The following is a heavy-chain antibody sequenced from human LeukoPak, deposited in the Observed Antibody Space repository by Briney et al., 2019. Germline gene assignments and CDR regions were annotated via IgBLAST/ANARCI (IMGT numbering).Heavy chain of an antibody. CDR1: GYTLTELS. D-gene: IGHD5-12*01. CDR2: FDPEDGEV. J-gene: IGHJ4*02. V-gene: IGHV1-24*01. Sequence: ASVKVSCKVSGYTLTELSMHWVRQAPGKGLEWMGSFDPEDGEVIYAQKFQDRITMAEDTSTDTAYMELSSLRSEDTAVYYCATGTSLGYSGYEIDYWGQGSLVTVSS. CDR3: ATGTSLGYSGYEIDY.